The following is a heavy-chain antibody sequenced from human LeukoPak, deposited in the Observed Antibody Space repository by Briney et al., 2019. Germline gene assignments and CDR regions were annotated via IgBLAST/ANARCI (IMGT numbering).Heavy chain of an antibody. D-gene: IGHD2-2*01. CDR2: IYTSGTT. V-gene: IGHV4-61*02. J-gene: IGHJ4*02. CDR1: GGSISSGSYY. Sequence: PSQTLSLTCTVSGGSISSGSYYWSCIRQPAGKGLECIGRIYTSGTTNYNPSLKSRVTISVDTSKNQFSLKLSSVTAADTAVYYCARDSGWYCSNTSCQRILPNSDTWGQGTLVTVSS. CDR3: ARDSGWYCSNTSCQRILPNSDT.